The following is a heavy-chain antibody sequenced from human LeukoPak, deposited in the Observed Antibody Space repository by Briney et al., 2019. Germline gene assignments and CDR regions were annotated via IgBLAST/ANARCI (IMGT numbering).Heavy chain of an antibody. V-gene: IGHV3-23*01. Sequence: PGGSLRLSCAASGFTFTSYAMTWIRQAPGKGLEWVSGISGSGGSTYYADSVKGRCTISRDNSKNTLYLQMNSLRAEDTAVYYCAKDHQTMIVVVMTDWGQGTLVTVSS. CDR2: ISGSGGST. CDR1: GFTFTSYA. D-gene: IGHD3-22*01. CDR3: AKDHQTMIVVVMTD. J-gene: IGHJ4*02.